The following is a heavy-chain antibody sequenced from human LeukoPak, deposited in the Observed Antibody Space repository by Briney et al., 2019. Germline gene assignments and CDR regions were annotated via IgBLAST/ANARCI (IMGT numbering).Heavy chain of an antibody. CDR2: IIPILGIA. D-gene: IGHD5-24*01. CDR1: GGTFSSYA. V-gene: IGHV1-69*04. J-gene: IGHJ4*02. CDR3: ARDLRDGYNWGLEPPAYDIVHRVLDY. Sequence: ASVKVSCKASGGTFSSYAISWVRQAPGQGLEWMGRIIPILGIANYAQKFQGRVTITADKSTSTAYMELSSLRSEDTAVYYCARDLRDGYNWGLEPPAYDIVHRVLDYWGQGTLVTVSS.